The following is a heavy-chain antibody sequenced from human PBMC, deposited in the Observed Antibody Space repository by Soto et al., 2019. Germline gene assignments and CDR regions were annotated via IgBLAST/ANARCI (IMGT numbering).Heavy chain of an antibody. CDR1: GFTFSSYE. Sequence: PGGSLRLSCAASGFTFSSYEMNWVRQAPGKGLEWASYISSSGSTIYYADSVKGRFTISRDNAKNSLYLQMNSLRAEDTAVYYCASDPRGYNYGEVYWGQGTLVTVSS. CDR2: ISSSGSTI. J-gene: IGHJ4*02. D-gene: IGHD5-18*01. V-gene: IGHV3-48*03. CDR3: ASDPRGYNYGEVY.